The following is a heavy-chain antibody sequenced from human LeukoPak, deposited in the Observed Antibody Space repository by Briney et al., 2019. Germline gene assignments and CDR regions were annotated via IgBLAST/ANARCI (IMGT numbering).Heavy chain of an antibody. CDR3: ARDQSPHYYDSSGYGAFNL. Sequence: GGSLRLSRVPSGFAFNTFAMNWVRQAPGKGLEWVSGISASGSRTYYENSVKGRFTISRDNSKNTLFLQMNNLRGEDTARYFCARDQSPHYYDSSGYGAFNLWGQGTMVTVSS. CDR1: GFAFNTFA. J-gene: IGHJ3*01. CDR2: ISASGSRT. V-gene: IGHV3-23*01. D-gene: IGHD3-22*01.